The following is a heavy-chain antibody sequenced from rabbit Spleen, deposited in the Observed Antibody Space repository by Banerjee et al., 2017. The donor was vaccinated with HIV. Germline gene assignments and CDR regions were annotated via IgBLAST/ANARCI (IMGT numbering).Heavy chain of an antibody. CDR1: GFSFSDRDV. D-gene: IGHD4-1*01. V-gene: IGHV1S45*01. Sequence: QEQLVESGGGLVKPEGSLTLTCKASGFSFSDRDVMCWVRQAPGKGLEWIACINAATGKPVYATWAKGRFTISRTSSTTVTLRMTSLTAADTATYFCARAIVPWLGLTRLDLWGQGTLVTVS. J-gene: IGHJ3*01. CDR3: ARAIVPWLGLTRLDL. CDR2: INAATGKP.